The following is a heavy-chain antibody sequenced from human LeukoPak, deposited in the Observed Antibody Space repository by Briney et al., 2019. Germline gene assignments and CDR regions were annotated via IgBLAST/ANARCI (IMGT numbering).Heavy chain of an antibody. V-gene: IGHV3-33*01. CDR2: IWYDGSKT. CDR1: GFNFRSHA. Sequence: TGGSLRLSCAASGFNFRSHAMHWVRQAPGKGLEWVALIWYDGSKTYYEDSMKGRVTISRDNARNTLYLQINNLRAEDTAVYYCAREPINLVVGVSYGLDVWGLGTAVTVSS. D-gene: IGHD2-15*01. J-gene: IGHJ6*02. CDR3: AREPINLVVGVSYGLDV.